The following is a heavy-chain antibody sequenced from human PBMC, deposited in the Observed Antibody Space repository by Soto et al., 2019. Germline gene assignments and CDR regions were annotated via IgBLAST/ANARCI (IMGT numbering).Heavy chain of an antibody. D-gene: IGHD3-22*01. Sequence: PGGSLRLSCAASGFTFSNAYMNWVRQAPGKGLEWVGRSKNKADGGTADHAAPVKGRFRISREDSKNTFYLQMDSLKTEDTAVYYCTTGGIVVPGDDYWGQGTLVTVSS. CDR2: SKNKADGGTA. CDR3: TTGGIVVPGDDY. CDR1: GFTFSNAY. V-gene: IGHV3-15*07. J-gene: IGHJ4*02.